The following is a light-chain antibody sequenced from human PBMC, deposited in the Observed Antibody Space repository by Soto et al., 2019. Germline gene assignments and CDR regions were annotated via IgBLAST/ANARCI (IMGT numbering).Light chain of an antibody. Sequence: ETVLTQSPGTLSLSPGERATLSCRASQSVSSNSLAWFQQKPGQAPRLLILGASSRATGIPDRFSGSGSGTDFTLTISRLEPEDFAVYYCQHYGTSPWTFGQGTKVEIK. CDR1: QSVSSNS. V-gene: IGKV3-20*01. J-gene: IGKJ1*01. CDR3: QHYGTSPWT. CDR2: GAS.